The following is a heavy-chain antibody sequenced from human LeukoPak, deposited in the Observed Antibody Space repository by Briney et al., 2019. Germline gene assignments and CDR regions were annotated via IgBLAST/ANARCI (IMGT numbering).Heavy chain of an antibody. CDR3: AKGGPQFFDY. CDR1: RLTFSSSA. V-gene: IGHV3-23*01. J-gene: IGHJ4*02. D-gene: IGHD5-24*01. Sequence: AGGSLRLSCAASRLTFSSSAMSWVRQAPGKGLEWVSTISGSGGSTYSTDSVKGRFTISRDNSKSTLYLQMNSLRVEDTAIYYCAKGGPQFFDYWGQGTLVTVSS. CDR2: ISGSGGST.